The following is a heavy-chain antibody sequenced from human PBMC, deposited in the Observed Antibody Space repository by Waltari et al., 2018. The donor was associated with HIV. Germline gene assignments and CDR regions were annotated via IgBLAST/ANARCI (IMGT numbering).Heavy chain of an antibody. J-gene: IGHJ6*02. D-gene: IGHD3-10*01. CDR3: ARETGLTNVVRGVVTTSLYSYGVDV. CDR1: GYTLTSHT. V-gene: IGHV1-3*01. CDR2: FTAGNGRT. Sequence: QVQLVQSGAEVKKPGASVKISCRASGYTLTSHTTHWVRQAPGQSPEWMGCFTAGNGRTKYSQKFQGRVTITRDISASAVYMEVTRLTSEDTAVYYCARETGLTNVVRGVVTTSLYSYGVDVWGQGTTVIVSS.